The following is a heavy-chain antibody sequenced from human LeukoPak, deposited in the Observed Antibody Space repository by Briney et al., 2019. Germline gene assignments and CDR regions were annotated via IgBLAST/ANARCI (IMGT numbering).Heavy chain of an antibody. CDR3: ARGRFLEWLGDYYGMDV. CDR1: GGSFSGYY. V-gene: IGHV4-34*01. Sequence: PSETLSLTCAVYGGSFSGYYWSWIRQPPGKGLEWIGEINHSGSTNYNPSLKSRVTISVDTSKNQFSLKLSSVTAADTAVYYCARGRFLEWLGDYYGMDVWGQGTTVTVSS. D-gene: IGHD3-3*01. CDR2: INHSGST. J-gene: IGHJ6*02.